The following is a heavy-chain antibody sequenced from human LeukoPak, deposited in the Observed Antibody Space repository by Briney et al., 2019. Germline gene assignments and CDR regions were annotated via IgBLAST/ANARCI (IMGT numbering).Heavy chain of an antibody. V-gene: IGHV4-59*01. CDR1: GGSISSYY. CDR3: ARANYQSDEPSSKRAYYGMDV. D-gene: IGHD6-13*01. J-gene: IGHJ6*02. Sequence: PSETLSLTCTVSGGSISSYYWSWIRQPPGKGLEWIGYIYYSGSTNYNPSLKSRVTISVDTSKNQFSLKLSSVTAADTAVYYCARANYQSDEPSSKRAYYGMDVWGQGTTVTVSS. CDR2: IYYSGST.